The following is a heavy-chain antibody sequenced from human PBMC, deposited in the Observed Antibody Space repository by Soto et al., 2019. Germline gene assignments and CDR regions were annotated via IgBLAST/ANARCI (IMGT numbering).Heavy chain of an antibody. Sequence: SETLSLTCAVYGGSFSGYYWSWIRQPPGKGLEWIGEINHSGSTNYNPSLKSRVTISVDTSKNQFSLKLSSVTAADTAVYYCARGGLRGGYYYYGMDVWGQGTTVTVSS. CDR3: ARGGLRGGYYYYGMDV. CDR2: INHSGST. CDR1: GGSFSGYY. V-gene: IGHV4-34*01. D-gene: IGHD2-15*01. J-gene: IGHJ6*02.